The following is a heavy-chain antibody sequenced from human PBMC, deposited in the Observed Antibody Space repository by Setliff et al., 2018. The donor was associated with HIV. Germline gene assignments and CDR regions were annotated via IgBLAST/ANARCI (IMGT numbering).Heavy chain of an antibody. CDR1: GYTFTKYA. V-gene: IGHV1-3*04. Sequence: ASVKVSCKASGYTFTKYAMHWVRQAPGQRLEWMGWLRTGTGDTSYSEKFQGRLTITRDTSANTAYMELSNLRSEDTALYYCARSRSTRDAFDTWGRGTMVTV. CDR3: ARSRSTRDAFDT. CDR2: LRTGTGDT. J-gene: IGHJ3*02. D-gene: IGHD2-2*01.